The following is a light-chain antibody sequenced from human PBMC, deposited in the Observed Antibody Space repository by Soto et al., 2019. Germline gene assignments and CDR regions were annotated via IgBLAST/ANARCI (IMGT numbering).Light chain of an antibody. CDR1: SGSIASDY. Sequence: NFMLTQPHSVSGSRGKTVTNSCTRSSGSIASDYVQWYQQRPGSAPTTVIYEDNQRPSGVPDRFSGSIDSSSNSASLTISGLKTEDEADYYCQSSDCSNVVFGGGTKLTVL. CDR3: QSSDCSNVV. V-gene: IGLV6-57*04. J-gene: IGLJ2*01. CDR2: EDN.